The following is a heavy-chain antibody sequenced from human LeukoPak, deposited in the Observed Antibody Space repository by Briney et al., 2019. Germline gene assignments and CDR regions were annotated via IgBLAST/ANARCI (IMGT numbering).Heavy chain of an antibody. V-gene: IGHV3-23*01. D-gene: IGHD1-26*01. CDR1: GFTFSSYA. J-gene: IGHJ4*02. CDR3: AKKGATTGDFDY. Sequence: AGGSLRLSCAASGFTFSSYAMSWVRQAPGKGLERVSGISGSGGSTYYADSVKGRFTISRDNSKNTLYLQMNSLRAEDTAVYYCAKKGATTGDFDYWGQGTLVTVSS. CDR2: ISGSGGST.